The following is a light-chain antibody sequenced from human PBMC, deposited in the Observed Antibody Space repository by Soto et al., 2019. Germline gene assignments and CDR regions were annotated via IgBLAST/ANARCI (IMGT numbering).Light chain of an antibody. J-gene: IGLJ3*02. CDR2: DVS. CDR1: SSDVGGYNY. Sequence: QSALTQSASVSGSPGQSITISCTGTSSDVGGYNYVSWYQQHPGKAPKLIIYDVSNRPSGVSTRFSGSKSGNTASLTRSGLQAEDEADYSCSSYTSTNSWVFGGGTKLTVL. CDR3: SSYTSTNSWV. V-gene: IGLV2-14*01.